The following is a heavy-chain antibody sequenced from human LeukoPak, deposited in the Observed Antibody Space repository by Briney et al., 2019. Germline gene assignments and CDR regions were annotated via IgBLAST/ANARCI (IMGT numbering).Heavy chain of an antibody. D-gene: IGHD1-7*01. CDR1: GFTFSSYA. J-gene: IGHJ4*02. CDR3: AKDDLITGTTFDY. V-gene: IGHV3-23*01. CDR2: ISGSGGST. Sequence: GGSLRLSCAASGFTFSSYAMSWVRQAPGKGLEWVPAISGSGGSTYYADSVKGRFTISRDNSKNTLYLQMNSLRAEDTAVYYRAKDDLITGTTFDYWGQGTLVTVSS.